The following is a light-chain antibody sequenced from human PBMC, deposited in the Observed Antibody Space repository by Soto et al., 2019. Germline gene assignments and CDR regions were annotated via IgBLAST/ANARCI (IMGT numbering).Light chain of an antibody. CDR1: NNNVGTYYL. J-gene: IGLJ1*01. Sequence: QSALTQPASVSGSPGQSITISCIATNNNVGTYYLVSWYQQHPGKAPKLIISEGSRRLSGVSNRFSGSQPDNTASLTISGLQAEDEADYYCSSYTRSSTPYVYGTGTKLTVL. V-gene: IGLV2-14*02. CDR3: SSYTRSSTPYV. CDR2: EGS.